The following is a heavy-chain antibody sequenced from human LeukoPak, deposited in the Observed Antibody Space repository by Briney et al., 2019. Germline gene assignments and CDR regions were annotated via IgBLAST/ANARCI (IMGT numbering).Heavy chain of an antibody. CDR1: GGTFSSYA. J-gene: IGHJ6*03. V-gene: IGHV1-69*06. CDR3: ARTGVWFGELSRYYYMDV. D-gene: IGHD3-10*01. CDR2: IIPIFGTA. Sequence: GASVKVSCKASGGTFSSYAISWVRQAPGQGLEWMGGIIPIFGTANYAQKFQGRVTITADKSTSTAYMELSSLRSEDTAVYYCARTGVWFGELSRYYYMDVWGKGTTVTVSS.